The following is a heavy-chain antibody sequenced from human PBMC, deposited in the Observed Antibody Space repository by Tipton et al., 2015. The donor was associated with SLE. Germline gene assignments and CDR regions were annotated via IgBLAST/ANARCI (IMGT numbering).Heavy chain of an antibody. CDR3: ARGGYYYDTSGYPY. CDR2: INNSGST. V-gene: IGHV4-34*01. CDR1: GGSFSGYY. J-gene: IGHJ4*02. Sequence: TLSLTCAVYGGSFSGYYWSWIRQPPGKGLEWIGEINNSGSTNYNPSLKSRVTISVDTSKNQFSLKLSSVAAADTAVYYCARGGYYYDTSGYPYWGQGTLVTVSA. D-gene: IGHD3-22*01.